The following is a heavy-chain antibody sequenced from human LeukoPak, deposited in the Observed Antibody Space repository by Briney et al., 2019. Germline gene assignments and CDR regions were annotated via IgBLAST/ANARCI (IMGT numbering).Heavy chain of an antibody. CDR1: GFTVSNNY. CDR2: IYSGGTT. J-gene: IGHJ2*01. D-gene: IGHD6-6*01. CDR3: ASRQQLDYWYFDL. V-gene: IGHV3-66*01. Sequence: AGGSLRLSCAASGFTVSNNYMSWVRQAPGKGLEWVSFIYSGGTTYYADSVKGRFTISRNNSKNTLYLQMNSLRAEDTAVYHCASRQQLDYWYFDLWGRGTLVTVSS.